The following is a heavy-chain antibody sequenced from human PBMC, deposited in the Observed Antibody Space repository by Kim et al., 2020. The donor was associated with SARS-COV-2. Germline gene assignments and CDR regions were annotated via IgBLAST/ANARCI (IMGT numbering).Heavy chain of an antibody. CDR1: GFTFSSYA. D-gene: IGHD2-15*01. V-gene: IGHV3-23*01. CDR2: ISGSGGST. Sequence: GGSLRLSCAASGFTFSSYAMSWVRQAPGKGLEWVSAISGSGGSTYYADSVKGRFTISRDNSKNTLYLQMNSLRAEDTAVYYCAKDRSVVVVAATRIFGWFDPWGQGTLVTVSS. J-gene: IGHJ5*02. CDR3: AKDRSVVVVAATRIFGWFDP.